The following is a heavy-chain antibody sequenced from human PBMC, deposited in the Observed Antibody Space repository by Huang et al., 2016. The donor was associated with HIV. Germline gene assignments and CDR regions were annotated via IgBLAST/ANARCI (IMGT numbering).Heavy chain of an antibody. J-gene: IGHJ4*02. Sequence: QVQLVQSGAEVKQPGASVKISCKASGYTFTNYDINGVRQAAGQGLEWLGWRNPKSGNTGYTQRLKGRVTITRDTSISTAYMELSSLRSDDTAVYYCARGLFMGRDSSWWREDCFDYWGQGTLVIVSS. D-gene: IGHD6-13*01. CDR3: ARGLFMGRDSSWWREDCFDY. V-gene: IGHV1-8*01. CDR2: RNPKSGNT. CDR1: GYTFTNYD.